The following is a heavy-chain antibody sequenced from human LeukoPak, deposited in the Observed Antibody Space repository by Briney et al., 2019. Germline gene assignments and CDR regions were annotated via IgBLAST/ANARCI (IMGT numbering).Heavy chain of an antibody. CDR2: MNPNSGNT. CDR1: GGTFSSYA. D-gene: IGHD2-15*01. CDR3: ARGGSNWFDP. J-gene: IGHJ5*02. Sequence: ASVKVSCKASGGTFSSYAISWVRQATGQGLEWMGWMNPNSGNTGYAQKFQGRVTMTRNTSISTAYMELSSLRSEDTAVYYCARGGSNWFDPWGQGTLVTVSS. V-gene: IGHV1-8*02.